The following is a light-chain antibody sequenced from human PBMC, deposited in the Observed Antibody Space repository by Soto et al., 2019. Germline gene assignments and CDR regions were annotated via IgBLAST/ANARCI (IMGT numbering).Light chain of an antibody. J-gene: IGLJ1*01. V-gene: IGLV2-14*01. Sequence: QSVLTQPASVSGSPGQSITISCTGTSGDVGVYKFVSWYQQHPGKAPKLIIYEVSNRPSGVSSRFSGSMSGNTASLTISGLQAEDEVDYYCGSYTGTIYVFGTGTKVTVL. CDR1: SGDVGVYKF. CDR2: EVS. CDR3: GSYTGTIYV.